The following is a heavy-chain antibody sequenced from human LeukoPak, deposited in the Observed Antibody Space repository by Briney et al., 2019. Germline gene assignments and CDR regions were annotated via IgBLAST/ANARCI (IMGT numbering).Heavy chain of an antibody. CDR2: INHSGST. J-gene: IGHJ4*02. CDR3: TIATGTTLGLMDY. Sequence: SGTLSLTCAVYGGSFSGYYWRWIRQPPGKGLEWIGEINHSGSTNYNPFLKSRVTISVDTSKNQLSLKMSSVTAADTAVYYCTIATGTTLGLMDYWGQGTLVTVSS. V-gene: IGHV4-34*01. D-gene: IGHD1-1*01. CDR1: GGSFSGYY.